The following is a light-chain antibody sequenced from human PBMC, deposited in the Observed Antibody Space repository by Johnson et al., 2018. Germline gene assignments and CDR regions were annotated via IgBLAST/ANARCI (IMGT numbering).Light chain of an antibody. CDR3: GTWDSSLSAGNV. Sequence: TQPPSVSAAPGQKVTISCSGSSSNIGNNYVSWYQQLPGTAPKLLIYENNKRPSGIPDRFSASKSGTSATLSITRIPTGDEADYYCGTWDSSLSAGNVFGTGTKVTVL. CDR2: ENN. J-gene: IGLJ1*01. CDR1: SSNIGNNY. V-gene: IGLV1-51*02.